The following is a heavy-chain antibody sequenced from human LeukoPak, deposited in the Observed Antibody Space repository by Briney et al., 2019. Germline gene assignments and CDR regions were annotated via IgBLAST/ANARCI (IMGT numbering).Heavy chain of an antibody. CDR2: IHTSGST. Sequence: PSETLSLTCSVSGDSISRNIYNWTWIRQPAGKGLEWIGLIHTSGSTNYNPSLMGRVTISLDASRNQFSLRLSSVTAADTAVYYCARGSSGWYLGYFDPWGQGTLVTVSS. CDR3: ARGSSGWYLGYFDP. J-gene: IGHJ5*02. CDR1: GDSISRNIYN. D-gene: IGHD6-19*01. V-gene: IGHV4-61*02.